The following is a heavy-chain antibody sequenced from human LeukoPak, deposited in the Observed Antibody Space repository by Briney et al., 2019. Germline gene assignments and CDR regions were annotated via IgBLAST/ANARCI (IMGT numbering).Heavy chain of an antibody. CDR2: IRYDGSNK. J-gene: IGHJ4*02. CDR3: ANGAAYMDY. D-gene: IGHD4-17*01. Sequence: PGGSLRLSCVASGFTFSSYWMTWVRQAPGKGLEWVAFIRYDGSNKYYADSVKGRFTISRDTSKNTLYLQMNSLRAEDTAVYYCANGAAYMDYWGQGTLVTVSS. V-gene: IGHV3-30*02. CDR1: GFTFSSYW.